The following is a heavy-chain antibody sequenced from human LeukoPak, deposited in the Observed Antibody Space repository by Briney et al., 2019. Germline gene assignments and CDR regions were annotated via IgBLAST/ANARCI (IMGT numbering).Heavy chain of an antibody. V-gene: IGHV3-66*02. Sequence: GGSLRLSCAASGFTVSSNYMSWVRQAPGKGLEWVSVIYSGGSTYYADSVKGRFTISRDNSKNTLYLQMNSLRAEDTAVYYCASTPFWSGYYGFDYWGQGTLVTVSS. CDR3: ASTPFWSGYYGFDY. D-gene: IGHD3-3*01. CDR2: IYSGGST. J-gene: IGHJ4*02. CDR1: GFTVSSNY.